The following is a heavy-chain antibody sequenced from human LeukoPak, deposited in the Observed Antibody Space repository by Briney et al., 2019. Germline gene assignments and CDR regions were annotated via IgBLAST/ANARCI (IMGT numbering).Heavy chain of an antibody. CDR2: ISGSGGST. Sequence: GGSLRLSCAASGFTFSSYSMSWVRQALGKGLEWVSGISGSGGSTYYADSVKGRFTISRDNSKNTLFLQMNSLRAEDTAVYYCAKETYSSGWYPYFDYWGQGTLVTVSS. CDR1: GFTFSSYS. J-gene: IGHJ4*02. V-gene: IGHV3-23*01. D-gene: IGHD6-19*01. CDR3: AKETYSSGWYPYFDY.